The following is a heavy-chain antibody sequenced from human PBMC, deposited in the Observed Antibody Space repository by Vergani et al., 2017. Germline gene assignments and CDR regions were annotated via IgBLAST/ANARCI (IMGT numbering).Heavy chain of an antibody. CDR2: ISGSGGST. D-gene: IGHD3-16*01. CDR3: AKDSLTGTAIRLGEVAALDY. Sequence: EVQLLESGGGLVQPGGSLRLSCAASGFTFSSYAMSWVRQAPGKGLEWVSAISGSGGSTYYADSVKGRFTISRDNSKNTLYLQMNSLRAEDTAVYYCAKDSLTGTAIRLGEVAALDYWGQGTLVTVSS. CDR1: GFTFSSYA. V-gene: IGHV3-23*01. J-gene: IGHJ4*02.